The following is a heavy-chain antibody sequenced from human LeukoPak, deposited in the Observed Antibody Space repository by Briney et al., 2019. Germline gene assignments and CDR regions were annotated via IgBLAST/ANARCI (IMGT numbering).Heavy chain of an antibody. D-gene: IGHD5-18*01. CDR3: ARDSRGYSYGWGGAGSSYYMDV. CDR1: GFTFSSYE. Sequence: GGSLRLSCAASGFTFSSYEMNWVRQAPGKGLEWVSYISSSGSTVYYADSVKGRFTISRDNAKNSLYLQMNSLRAEDTAVYYCARDSRGYSYGWGGAGSSYYMDVWGKGTRVTVSS. J-gene: IGHJ6*03. V-gene: IGHV3-48*03. CDR2: ISSSGSTV.